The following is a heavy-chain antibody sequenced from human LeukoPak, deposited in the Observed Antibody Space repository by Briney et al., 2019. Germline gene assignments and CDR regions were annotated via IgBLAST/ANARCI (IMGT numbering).Heavy chain of an antibody. CDR3: ARPYYYDSRIDP. CDR1: GGSISSGDYY. CDR2: MYYSGST. D-gene: IGHD3-22*01. J-gene: IGHJ5*02. V-gene: IGHV4-30-4*08. Sequence: SQTLSLIYIHPGGSISSGDYYWSSIRQPPGKSLEWIAYMYYSGSTYYNPSLKSRVTTSADTSKNQLSLKLSSVTAADTAVYYCARPYYYDSRIDPWGQGILVTVSS.